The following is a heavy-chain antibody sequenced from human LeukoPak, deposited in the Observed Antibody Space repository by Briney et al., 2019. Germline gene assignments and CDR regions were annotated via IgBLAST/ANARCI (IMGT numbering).Heavy chain of an antibody. CDR2: IGPTGTDR. CDR3: ATETIGRHYDY. J-gene: IGHJ4*02. D-gene: IGHD1-14*01. CDR1: GFTFSSCG. Sequence: TGGSLRLYCAASGFTFSSCGFNWVRQAPGKGLEWVSSIGPTGTDRYYADSVRGRFTISRDNAKNSMYLQMDSLRDEDTAVYYCATETIGRHYDYWGQGTLLTVSS. V-gene: IGHV3-21*01.